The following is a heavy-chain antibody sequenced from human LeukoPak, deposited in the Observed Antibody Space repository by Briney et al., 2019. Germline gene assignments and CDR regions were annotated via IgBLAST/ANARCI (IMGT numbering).Heavy chain of an antibody. CDR2: IYYSGSP. J-gene: IGHJ6*02. D-gene: IGHD3-3*01. V-gene: IGHV4-59*08. CDR3: ARHLAPPLYYDFWSGPADYYGMDV. CDR1: GGSISSYY. Sequence: SETLSLTCTVSGGSISSYYWSWIRQPPGKGLEWIGYIYYSGSPNYNPSLKSRVTISVDTSKNQFSLKLSSVTAADTAVYYCARHLAPPLYYDFWSGPADYYGMDVWGQGTTVTVSS.